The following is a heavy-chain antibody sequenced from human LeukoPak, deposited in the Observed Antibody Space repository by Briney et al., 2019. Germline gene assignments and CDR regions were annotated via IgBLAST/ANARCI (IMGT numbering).Heavy chain of an antibody. CDR1: GFTFSTFG. V-gene: IGHV3-33*01. Sequence: GGSLRLSCATAGFTFSTFGINWVRQTPGKGLEWAAAIQSDGSNQYYGDSVKGRFTISRDSTKNTVYLQMNSLRDEDTGMYFCARDVDTSSHSAQLDPWGQGTLVTVSS. D-gene: IGHD5-18*01. CDR3: ARDVDTSSHSAQLDP. J-gene: IGHJ5*02. CDR2: IQSDGSNQ.